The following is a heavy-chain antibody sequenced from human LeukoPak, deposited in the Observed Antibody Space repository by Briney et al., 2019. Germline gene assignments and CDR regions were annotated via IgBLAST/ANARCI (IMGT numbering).Heavy chain of an antibody. J-gene: IGHJ3*02. CDR3: ARDRVLGVPGAFDI. CDR1: GYTFTSYA. CDR2: INAGNGNT. V-gene: IGHV1-3*01. Sequence: ASVKVSCKASGYTFTSYAMHWVRQAPGQRLEWMGWINAGNGNTKYSQKFQGRVTITRDTSASTAYMELSSLRSEDTAVYYCARDRVLGVPGAFDIWGQGTMVTVSS. D-gene: IGHD3-16*01.